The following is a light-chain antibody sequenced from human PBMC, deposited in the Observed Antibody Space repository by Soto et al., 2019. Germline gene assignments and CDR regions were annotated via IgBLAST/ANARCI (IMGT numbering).Light chain of an antibody. Sequence: DIQLPQSPSSLPASVGDRVTITCQASQDITKYLNWYQQKPGIAPKVLISDASILETGVPPRFSGSGSGTEFSLTISGLQPEDFATYYCQQYDNLPLTFGPGTQVEIK. CDR1: QDITKY. J-gene: IGKJ3*01. V-gene: IGKV1-33*01. CDR2: DAS. CDR3: QQYDNLPLT.